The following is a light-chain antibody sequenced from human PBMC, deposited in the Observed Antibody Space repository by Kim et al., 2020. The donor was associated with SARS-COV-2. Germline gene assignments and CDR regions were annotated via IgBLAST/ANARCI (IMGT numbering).Light chain of an antibody. V-gene: IGKV3-11*01. CDR3: QQRYSWPRT. J-gene: IGKJ1*01. Sequence: LAQGETAALPCRAGQSISTFLAGYQQGLGPAPKLYISDTSERAAGVPARFSASGSGTDFTLTIISLEPGDFATYYCQQRYSWPRTFGQGTKVDIK. CDR2: DTS. CDR1: QSISTF.